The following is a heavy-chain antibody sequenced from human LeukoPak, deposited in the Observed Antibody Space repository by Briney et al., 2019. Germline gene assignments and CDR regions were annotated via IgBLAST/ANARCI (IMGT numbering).Heavy chain of an antibody. J-gene: IGHJ4*02. CDR2: INTNTGNP. Sequence: GASVKVSCKASGYTFTSYAMNWVRQAPGQGLEWMGWINTNTGNPTYAQGFTGRFVFSLDTSVSTAYLQISSLKAEDTAVYYCARGGIVVVPAASLALPDYWGQGTLVTVSS. CDR1: GYTFTSYA. D-gene: IGHD2-2*01. V-gene: IGHV7-4-1*02. CDR3: ARGGIVVVPAASLALPDY.